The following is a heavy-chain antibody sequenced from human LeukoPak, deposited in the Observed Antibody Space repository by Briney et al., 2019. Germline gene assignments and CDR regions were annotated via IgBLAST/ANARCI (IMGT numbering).Heavy chain of an antibody. D-gene: IGHD2-2*01. CDR2: INTNGANT. V-gene: IGHV3-64*04. CDR3: AKDLGQVLLQGFDY. CDR1: GFTFKSYA. Sequence: GGSLRLSCSASGFTFKSYAMHWVRQAPGKGLEYVSSINTNGANTYYADSVKGRFTISRDDSKNTLYLQMNSLRAEDTAVYYCAKDLGQVLLQGFDYWGQGTLVTVSP. J-gene: IGHJ4*02.